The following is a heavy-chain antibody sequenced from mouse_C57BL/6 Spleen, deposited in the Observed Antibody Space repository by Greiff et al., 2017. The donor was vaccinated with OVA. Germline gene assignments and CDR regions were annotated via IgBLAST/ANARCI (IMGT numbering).Heavy chain of an antibody. CDR2: IDPENGDT. CDR3: TTLTGTRAMDY. CDR1: GFNIKDDY. Sequence: EVMLVESGAELVRPGASVKLSCTASGFNIKDDYMHWVKQRPEQGLEWIGWIDPENGDTEYASKFQGKATITADTSSNTAYLQLSSLTSEDTAVYYCTTLTGTRAMDYWGQGTSVTVSS. J-gene: IGHJ4*01. V-gene: IGHV14-4*01. D-gene: IGHD4-1*01.